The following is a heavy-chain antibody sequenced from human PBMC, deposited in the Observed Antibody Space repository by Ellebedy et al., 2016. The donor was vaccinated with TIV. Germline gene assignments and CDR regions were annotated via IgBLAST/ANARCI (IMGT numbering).Heavy chain of an antibody. Sequence: GESLKISXAASGFTFSSYAMSWVRQAPGKGLEWVSGLSDSGDVTSYADSVKGRFTISRDNSKNTLYLQMNSLRAEDTAVYYCAREYYYDSSGYYPLDYWGQGTLVTVSS. D-gene: IGHD3-22*01. CDR1: GFTFSSYA. J-gene: IGHJ4*02. CDR3: AREYYYDSSGYYPLDY. CDR2: LSDSGDVT. V-gene: IGHV3-23*01.